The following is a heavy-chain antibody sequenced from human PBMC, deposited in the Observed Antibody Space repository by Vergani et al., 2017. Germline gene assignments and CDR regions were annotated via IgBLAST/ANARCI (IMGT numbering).Heavy chain of an antibody. Sequence: EVHLLESGGGLVQSGGCLRLSCAASGFTFSNSAVSWVRQAPGRGLAWVSSISGPGLSTYYADSVKGRFSISRDNSKNTVFLQMHSLRAEDTAIYYCVKEKIDLGSYFFDSWGHGILVTVSS. V-gene: IGHV3-23*01. CDR2: ISGPGLST. D-gene: IGHD2/OR15-2a*01. CDR3: VKEKIDLGSYFFDS. CDR1: GFTFSNSA. J-gene: IGHJ4*01.